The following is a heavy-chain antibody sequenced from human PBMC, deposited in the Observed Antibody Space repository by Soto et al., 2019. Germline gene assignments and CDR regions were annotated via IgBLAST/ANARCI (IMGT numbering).Heavy chain of an antibody. D-gene: IGHD3-22*01. V-gene: IGHV1-69*12. J-gene: IGHJ5*02. CDR3: ARDRGPSSGYYPYWFDP. CDR2: IIPIFGTA. CDR1: GGTFSSYA. Sequence: QVQLVQSGAEVQKPGSSVKVSCKASGGTFSSYAISWVRQAPGQGLEWMGEIIPIFGTANYAQKFQGRVTITADESTSPAYMELSSLRSEDTAVYYCARDRGPSSGYYPYWFDPWGQGTLVTVSS.